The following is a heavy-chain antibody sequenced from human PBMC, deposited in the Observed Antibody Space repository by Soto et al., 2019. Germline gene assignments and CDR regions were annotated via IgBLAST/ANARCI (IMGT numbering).Heavy chain of an antibody. CDR3: ASGYYYYGMDV. V-gene: IGHV1-2*04. J-gene: IGHJ6*02. CDR1: GYTFTVYY. Sequence: ASLKVSFKASGYTFTVYYMHCLRQAPGQGLEWMGWINPNSGGTNYAQKFQGWVTMTRDTSISTAYMELSRLRSDDTAVYYCASGYYYYGMDVWGQGTTVTVSS. CDR2: INPNSGGT.